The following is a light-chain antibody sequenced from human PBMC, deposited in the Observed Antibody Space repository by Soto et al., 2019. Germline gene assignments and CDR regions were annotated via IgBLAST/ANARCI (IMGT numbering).Light chain of an antibody. CDR3: QQYYNWPRT. CDR2: GAS. J-gene: IGKJ1*01. Sequence: EIVMTQSPGTLSLSPGDTATLSCRASQSLGSDLAWYQQKPGQAPRLLIFGASARPTGIPARISGSGSGTEFTLTISSLRSEDFAVYFYQQYYNWPRTFGQGTKVEI. V-gene: IGKV3-15*01. CDR1: QSLGSD.